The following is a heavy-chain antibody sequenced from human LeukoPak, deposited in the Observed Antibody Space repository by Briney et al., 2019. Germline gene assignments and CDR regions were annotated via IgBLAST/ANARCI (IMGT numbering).Heavy chain of an antibody. CDR1: GGTFSSYA. D-gene: IGHD2-15*01. J-gene: IGHJ6*02. CDR2: IIPIFGTA. Sequence: SVKVSCKASGGTFSSYAISWVRQAPGQGLEWMGGIIPIFGTANYAQKFQGRVTITADESTSTAYMELRSLRSDDTAVYYCARYCSGGSCYLPAGMDVWGQGTTVTVSS. V-gene: IGHV1-69*13. CDR3: ARYCSGGSCYLPAGMDV.